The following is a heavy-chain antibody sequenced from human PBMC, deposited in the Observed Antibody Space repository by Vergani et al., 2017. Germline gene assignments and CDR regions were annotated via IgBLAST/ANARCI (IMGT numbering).Heavy chain of an antibody. J-gene: IGHJ3*02. Sequence: QVQLQESGPGLVKPSETLSLTCAVSGYSISSGYYWGWIRQPPGKGLEWIGSIYHSGSTYYNPSLKSRVTISVDTSKNQFSLKLSSVTAADTAVYYCATRILSGLRLGETLDAFDIWGQGTMVTVSS. CDR3: ATRILSGLRLGETLDAFDI. CDR1: GYSISSGYY. V-gene: IGHV4-38-2*01. CDR2: IYHSGST. D-gene: IGHD3-16*01.